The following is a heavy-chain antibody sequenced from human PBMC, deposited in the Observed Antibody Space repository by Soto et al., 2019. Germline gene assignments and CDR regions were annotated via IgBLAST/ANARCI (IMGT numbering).Heavy chain of an antibody. D-gene: IGHD3-22*01. CDR2: INPNSGGT. CDR3: ARSSPPGEKITMIVVVSRFDY. V-gene: IGHV1-2*02. J-gene: IGHJ4*02. Sequence: AASVKVSCKASGYTFTGYYMHWVRQAPGQGLEWMGWINPNSGGTNYAQKFQGRVTMTRDTSISTAYMELSRLRSDDTAVYYCARSSPPGEKITMIVVVSRFDYGGQGTLATVSS. CDR1: GYTFTGYY.